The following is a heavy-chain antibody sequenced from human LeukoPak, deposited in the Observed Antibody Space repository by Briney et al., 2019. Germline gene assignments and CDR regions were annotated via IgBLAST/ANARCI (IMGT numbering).Heavy chain of an antibody. CDR2: ISSSSSTI. V-gene: IGHV3-48*01. Sequence: SGGSLRLSCAASGFTFSSYSMNWVRQAPGKGLEWVSYISSSSSTIYYADSVKGRFTISRDNSKNTLYLQMNSLRAEDTAVYYCARQNIAAAVTWDYWGQGTLVTVSS. J-gene: IGHJ4*02. CDR3: ARQNIAAAVTWDY. CDR1: GFTFSSYS. D-gene: IGHD6-13*01.